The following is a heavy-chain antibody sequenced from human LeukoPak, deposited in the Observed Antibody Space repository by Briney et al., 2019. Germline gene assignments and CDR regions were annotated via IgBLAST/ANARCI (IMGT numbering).Heavy chain of an antibody. Sequence: SETLSLTCTVSGGSISSHYWSWIRQPPGKGLEWIGYIYYSGSTNYNPSLKSRVTISVDTSKNQFSLKLSSVTAADTAVYYCARTNNWNAYYYYVMDVWGQGTTVTVSS. J-gene: IGHJ6*02. V-gene: IGHV4-59*11. CDR2: IYYSGST. D-gene: IGHD1-20*01. CDR1: GGSISSHY. CDR3: ARTNNWNAYYYYVMDV.